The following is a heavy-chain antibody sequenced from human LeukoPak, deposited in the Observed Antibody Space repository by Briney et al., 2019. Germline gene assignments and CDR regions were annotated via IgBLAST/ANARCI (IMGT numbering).Heavy chain of an antibody. CDR1: GGSISSHY. CDR3: ARVGWELPGY. V-gene: IGHV4-59*11. D-gene: IGHD1-26*01. CDR2: IYYSGST. Sequence: SETLSLTCTVSGGSISSHYWSWIRQPPGKGLEWIGYIYYSGSTNYNPSLKSRVTISVDTSKNQFSLKLSSVTAADTAVYYCARVGWELPGYWGQGTLVTVSS. J-gene: IGHJ4*02.